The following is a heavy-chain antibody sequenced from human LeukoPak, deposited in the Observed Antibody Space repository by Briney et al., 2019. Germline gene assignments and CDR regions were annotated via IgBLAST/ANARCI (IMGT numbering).Heavy chain of an antibody. J-gene: IGHJ4*02. CDR3: ARDTYGPGGY. CDR1: GFPLSSYS. Sequence: PGGSLRLSCAASGFPLSSYSINWVRQAPGKGLEWVSYISSSSSTIYYADSVKGRFTISRDNAKNSLYLQMNSLRAEDTAVYYCARDTYGPGGYWGQGTLVTVSS. V-gene: IGHV3-48*01. CDR2: ISSSSSTI. D-gene: IGHD3-10*01.